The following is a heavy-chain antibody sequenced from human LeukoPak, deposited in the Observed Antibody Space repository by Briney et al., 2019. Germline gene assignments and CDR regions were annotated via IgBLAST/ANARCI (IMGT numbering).Heavy chain of an antibody. Sequence: PGGSLRLSCAASGFTFSSYAMSWVRQAPGKGLEWVSAISGSGGSTYYADSVKGRFTISGDNSKNTLYLQMSSLRAEDTAVYYCAKDLDSSGYYYVLDYWGQGTLVTVSS. CDR1: GFTFSSYA. CDR3: AKDLDSSGYYYVLDY. CDR2: ISGSGGST. J-gene: IGHJ4*02. V-gene: IGHV3-23*01. D-gene: IGHD3-22*01.